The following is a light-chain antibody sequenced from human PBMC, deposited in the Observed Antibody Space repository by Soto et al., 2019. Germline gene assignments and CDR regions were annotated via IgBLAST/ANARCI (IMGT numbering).Light chain of an antibody. V-gene: IGKV3-20*01. CDR2: GAS. CDR1: QSVSSSY. CDR3: QQYGSSPRT. J-gene: IGKJ1*01. Sequence: EIVLTQSPDTLSLSPGESATLSCRASQSVSSSYLAWYQQKPGQAPRLLIYGASNRATGIPDRFSGSGSGTDFTLTISRLKPEDFVLYYCQQYGSSPRTFGQGTKVDIK.